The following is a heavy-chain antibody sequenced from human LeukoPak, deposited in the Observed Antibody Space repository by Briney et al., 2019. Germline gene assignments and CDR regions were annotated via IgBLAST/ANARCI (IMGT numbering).Heavy chain of an antibody. CDR1: GFTFSSYS. V-gene: IGHV3-48*01. D-gene: IGHD5-18*01. Sequence: PGGSLRLSYAASGFTFSSYSMNWVRQAPGKGLEWVSYISSSSSTIYYADSVKGRFTISRDNAKNSLYLQMNSLRAEDTAVYYCARDGDWIQLWLPSWFDPWGQGTLVTVSS. CDR2: ISSSSSTI. J-gene: IGHJ5*02. CDR3: ARDGDWIQLWLPSWFDP.